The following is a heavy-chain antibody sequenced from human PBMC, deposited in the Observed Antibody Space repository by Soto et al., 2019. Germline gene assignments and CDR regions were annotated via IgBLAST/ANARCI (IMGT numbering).Heavy chain of an antibody. CDR2: IYYSGST. V-gene: IGHV4-59*01. CDR1: GGSISSYY. Sequence: SETLSLTCTVSGGSISSYYWSWIRQPPGKGLEWIGYIYYSGSTKYNPSLKSRVTISVDTSKNQFSLKLSSVTAADTAVYYCARVIVGATLYYYYYMDVWGKGTTVTVSS. CDR3: ARVIVGATLYYYYYMDV. D-gene: IGHD1-26*01. J-gene: IGHJ6*03.